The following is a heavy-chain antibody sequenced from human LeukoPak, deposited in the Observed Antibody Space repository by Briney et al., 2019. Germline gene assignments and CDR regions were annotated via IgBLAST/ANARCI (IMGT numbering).Heavy chain of an antibody. CDR3: ARDRGRSGWFFLDY. Sequence: GGSLRLSCAASGFTFSSYGMHWVRQAPGKGLEWVAFIRYDGSNKYYADSVKGRFTISRDNSKNTLYLQMNSLRAEDTAVYYCARDRGRSGWFFLDYWGQGTLVTVSS. J-gene: IGHJ4*02. D-gene: IGHD6-19*01. V-gene: IGHV3-30*02. CDR1: GFTFSSYG. CDR2: IRYDGSNK.